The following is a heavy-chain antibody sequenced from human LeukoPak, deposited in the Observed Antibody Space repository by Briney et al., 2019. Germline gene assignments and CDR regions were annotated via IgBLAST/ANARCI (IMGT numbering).Heavy chain of an antibody. V-gene: IGHV3-30-3*02. D-gene: IGHD6-6*01. CDR3: AKNRPFDY. CDR1: GFTFSSYA. J-gene: IGHJ4*02. CDR2: ISYDGSNK. Sequence: GGSLRLSCAASGFTFSSYAMHWVRQAPGKGLEWVAVISYDGSNKYYADSVKGRFTISRDNSKNTLYLQMNSLRAEDTAVYYCAKNRPFDYWGQGTLVTVSS.